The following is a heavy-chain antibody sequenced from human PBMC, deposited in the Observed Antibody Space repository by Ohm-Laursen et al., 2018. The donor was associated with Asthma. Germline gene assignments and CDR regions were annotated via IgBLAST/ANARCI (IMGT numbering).Heavy chain of an antibody. CDR2: MSYRGGI. J-gene: IGHJ4*02. D-gene: IGHD3-9*01. Sequence: ETLSLTCAVSGASVGDSTWSWSWVRQPPGRELEFIAYMSYRGGINYNPSLQSRVTLSIDTSKNQVSLRLISVTAADTALYFCARLDWVQSMFDSWGQGNLVTVSS. CDR3: ARLDWVQSMFDS. CDR1: GASVGDSTWS. V-gene: IGHV4-61*01.